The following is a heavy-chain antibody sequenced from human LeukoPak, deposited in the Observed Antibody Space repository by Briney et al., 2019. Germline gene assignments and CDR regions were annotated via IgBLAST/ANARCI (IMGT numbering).Heavy chain of an antibody. CDR1: GYTFTSYY. J-gene: IGHJ5*02. CDR3: ARGHPDYDFWSGHNWFDP. CDR2: INPSGGST. V-gene: IGHV1-46*01. Sequence: ASVKVSCKASGYTFTSYYMHWVRQAPGQGLEWMGIINPSGGSTSYAQKFQGRVTMTRDTSTSTVYMELSSLRPEDTAVYYCARGHPDYDFWSGHNWFDPWGQGTLVTVSS. D-gene: IGHD3-3*01.